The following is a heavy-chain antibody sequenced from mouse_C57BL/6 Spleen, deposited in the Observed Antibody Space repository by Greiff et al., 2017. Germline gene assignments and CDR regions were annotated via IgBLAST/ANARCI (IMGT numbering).Heavy chain of an antibody. Sequence: VQLQQPGAELVKPGASVKLSCKASGYTFTSYWMQWVKQRPGQGLEWIGEIDPSDSYTNSNQKFKGKATLTVDTSSSTAYMQLSSLTSEDSAVYYCARRGYGYYFDYWGQGTTLTVSS. CDR1: GYTFTSYW. J-gene: IGHJ2*01. CDR2: IDPSDSYT. V-gene: IGHV1-50*01. CDR3: ARRGYGYYFDY. D-gene: IGHD3-1*01.